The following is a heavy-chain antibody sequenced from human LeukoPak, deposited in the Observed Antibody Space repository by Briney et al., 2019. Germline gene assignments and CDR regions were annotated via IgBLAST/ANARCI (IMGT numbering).Heavy chain of an antibody. CDR3: SRGFPFDP. Sequence: GGSLRLSCAASGFPFSTSWMHWVRQAPGKGLVWVSRINSDGSRTTYADSVKGRITISRDNAKNTLYLQMNSLRAEDTAVYCCSRGFPFDPWGQGTLVTVSS. CDR1: GFPFSTSW. J-gene: IGHJ5*02. D-gene: IGHD3-10*01. CDR2: INSDGSRT. V-gene: IGHV3-74*01.